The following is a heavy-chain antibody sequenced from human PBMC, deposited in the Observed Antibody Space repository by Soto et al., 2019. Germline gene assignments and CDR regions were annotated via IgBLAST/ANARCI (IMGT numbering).Heavy chain of an antibody. Sequence: QVQLVESGGGVVKPGRSLSLSCAASGFTFSSYGMHWVRQAPGRGLEWVAVISYDGSNKYYADSVKGRFTISRDNSKNTLYLQMNSLRAEDAAVYYCAKDDYGGTYYSYYGVDVWGQGTTVTVSS. CDR2: ISYDGSNK. CDR3: AKDDYGGTYYSYYGVDV. V-gene: IGHV3-30*18. CDR1: GFTFSSYG. J-gene: IGHJ6*02. D-gene: IGHD4-17*01.